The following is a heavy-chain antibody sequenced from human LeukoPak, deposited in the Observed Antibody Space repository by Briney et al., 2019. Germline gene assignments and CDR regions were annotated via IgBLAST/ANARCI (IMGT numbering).Heavy chain of an antibody. CDR3: ARDLVARWNSEISLDY. J-gene: IGHJ4*02. Sequence: GASVKVSCKASGYTFTSYGISWVRQAPGQGLEWMGWISAYNGNTNYAQKLQGRVTMTTDTSTSTAYMELRSLRSDDTAVYYCARDLVARWNSEISLDYWGQGTLVTVSS. CDR1: GYTFTSYG. CDR2: ISAYNGNT. D-gene: IGHD1-7*01. V-gene: IGHV1-18*01.